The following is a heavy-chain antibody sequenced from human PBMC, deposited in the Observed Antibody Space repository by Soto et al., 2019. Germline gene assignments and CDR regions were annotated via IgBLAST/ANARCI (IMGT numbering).Heavy chain of an antibody. D-gene: IGHD3-22*01. Sequence: QITLKESGPTLVKPTQTLTLTCTFSGISLSTRGVGVAWIRQPPGKALEWLALIYWDDDKRYSQSLKSRLTITNDTSKNQVVLTMTNMDPVDTATYYCALHFDRSGYYGSWGQGTLVTVSS. J-gene: IGHJ5*02. V-gene: IGHV2-5*02. CDR1: GISLSTRGVG. CDR3: ALHFDRSGYYGS. CDR2: IYWDDDK.